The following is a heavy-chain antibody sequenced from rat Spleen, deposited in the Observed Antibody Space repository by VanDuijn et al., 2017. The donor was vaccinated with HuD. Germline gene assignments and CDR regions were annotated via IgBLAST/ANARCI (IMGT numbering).Heavy chain of an antibody. J-gene: IGHJ2*01. CDR2: ISYDGSST. CDR3: AADYFDGTYYPFDY. D-gene: IGHD1-12*02. Sequence: EVQLVGSGGGLVQPGNSLKLSCTPSGFTFSRFPMAWVRQAPTKGLEWVATISYDGSSTYYRDSVKGRFTISRDNAKSTLYLQMDSLRSEDTATYYCAADYFDGTYYPFDYWGQGIMVTVSS. V-gene: IGHV5-7*01. CDR1: GFTFSRFP.